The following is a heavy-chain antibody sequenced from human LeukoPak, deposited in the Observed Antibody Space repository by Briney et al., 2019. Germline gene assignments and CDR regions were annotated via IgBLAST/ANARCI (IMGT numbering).Heavy chain of an antibody. D-gene: IGHD3-9*01. CDR2: IKQDGSEK. CDR3: AKDQGNYDILTGYYKGPDY. Sequence: GGSLRLSCAASGFTFSSYWMSWVRQAPGKGLEWVANIKQDGSEKYYVDSVKGRFTISRDNAKNSLYLQMNSLRAEDTAVYYCAKDQGNYDILTGYYKGPDYWGQGTLVTVSS. J-gene: IGHJ4*02. V-gene: IGHV3-7*01. CDR1: GFTFSSYW.